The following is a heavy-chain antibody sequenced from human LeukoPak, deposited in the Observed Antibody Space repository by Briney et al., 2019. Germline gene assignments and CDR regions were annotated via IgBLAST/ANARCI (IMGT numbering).Heavy chain of an antibody. CDR2: IWYDGSNK. D-gene: IGHD3-22*01. V-gene: IGHV3-33*01. J-gene: IGHJ4*02. CDR1: GFTFSSYG. Sequence: GGSLRLSCAASGFTFSSYGMHWVREAPGKGLEWVAVIWYDGSNKYYADSVKGRFTISRDNSKNTLYLQMNSLRAEDTAVYYCARAAPAHYYDSSGYPDYWGQGTLVTVSS. CDR3: ARAAPAHYYDSSGYPDY.